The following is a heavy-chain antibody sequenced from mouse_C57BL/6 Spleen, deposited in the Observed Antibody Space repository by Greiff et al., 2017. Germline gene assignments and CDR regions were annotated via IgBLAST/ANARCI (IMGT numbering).Heavy chain of an antibody. D-gene: IGHD2-4*01. J-gene: IGHJ1*03. Sequence: VQLQQSGAELARPGASVKLSCKASGYTFTSYGISWVKQRTGQGLEWIGEIYPRSGNTYYNEKFKGKATLTADKSSSTAYMELRSLTSEDSAVYFCAREDYRGYFDVWGTGTTVTVSS. V-gene: IGHV1-81*01. CDR3: AREDYRGYFDV. CDR1: GYTFTSYG. CDR2: IYPRSGNT.